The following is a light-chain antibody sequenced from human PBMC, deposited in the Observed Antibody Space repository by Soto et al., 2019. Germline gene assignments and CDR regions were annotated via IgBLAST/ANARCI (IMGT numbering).Light chain of an antibody. CDR2: EVT. J-gene: IGLJ3*02. Sequence: QSALTQPPSASGSPGQSVTISGTGTSSEVGGYNYVSWYQQYPGRAPKLMIYEVTKRPSGVPDRFSGSKSGNTASLTVSGLQAEDEADYYCSSYAASNNFYFVFGGGTKLTVL. V-gene: IGLV2-8*01. CDR1: SSEVGGYNY. CDR3: SSYAASNNFYFV.